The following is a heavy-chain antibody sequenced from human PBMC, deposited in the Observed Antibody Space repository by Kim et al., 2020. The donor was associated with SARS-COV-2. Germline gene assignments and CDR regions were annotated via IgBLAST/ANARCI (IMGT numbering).Heavy chain of an antibody. J-gene: IGHJ6*02. CDR3: ASGAKTYYDILTGYLSSASYYYYGMDG. Sequence: GGSLRLSCAASGFTVSSNYMSWVRQAPGKGLEWVSVIYSGGSTYYADSVKGRFTISRDNSKNTLYLQMNSLRAEDTAVYYCASGAKTYYDILTGYLSSASYYYYGMDGWGRGTTVTVSS. CDR2: IYSGGST. CDR1: GFTVSSNY. D-gene: IGHD3-9*01. V-gene: IGHV3-53*01.